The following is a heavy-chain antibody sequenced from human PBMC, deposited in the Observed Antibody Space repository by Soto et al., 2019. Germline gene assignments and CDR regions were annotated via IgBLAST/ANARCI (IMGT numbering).Heavy chain of an antibody. CDR2: ISWDGGST. D-gene: IGHD1-26*01. J-gene: IGHJ4*02. V-gene: IGHV3-43*01. CDR1: GFTFDDYT. CDR3: AKDEGGSYPYYFDY. Sequence: GGSLRLSCAASGFTFDDYTMHWVRQAPGKGLEWVSLISWDGGSTYYAGSVKGRFTISRDNSKNSLYLQMNSLRTEDTALYYCAKDEGGSYPYYFDYWGQGTLVTVSS.